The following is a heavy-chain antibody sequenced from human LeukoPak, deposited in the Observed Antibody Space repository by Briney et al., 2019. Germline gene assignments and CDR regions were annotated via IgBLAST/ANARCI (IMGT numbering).Heavy chain of an antibody. J-gene: IGHJ4*02. CDR2: IYYSGST. CDR1: GGSISSGSYY. CDR3: ARRRTSSGYYHQFDY. Sequence: SETLSLTCTVSGGSISSGSYYWSWIRQPPGKGLEWIGYIYYSGSTNYNPSLKSRVTISVDTSKNQFSLKLSSVTAADTAVYYCARRRTSSGYYHQFDYWGQGTLVTVSS. D-gene: IGHD3-22*01. V-gene: IGHV4-61*01.